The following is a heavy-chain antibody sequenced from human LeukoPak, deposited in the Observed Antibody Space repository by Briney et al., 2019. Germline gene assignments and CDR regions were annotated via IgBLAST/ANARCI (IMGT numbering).Heavy chain of an antibody. V-gene: IGHV3-33*01. CDR2: IWYDGSNK. Sequence: GGSLRLSCAASGFTFGSYGMHWVRQAPGKGLEWVAVIWYDGSNKYYADSVKGRFTISRDNSKNTLYLQMNSLRAEDTAVYYCARGTAERSIDYWGQGTLVTVSS. CDR1: GFTFGSYG. D-gene: IGHD5-24*01. J-gene: IGHJ4*02. CDR3: ARGTAERSIDY.